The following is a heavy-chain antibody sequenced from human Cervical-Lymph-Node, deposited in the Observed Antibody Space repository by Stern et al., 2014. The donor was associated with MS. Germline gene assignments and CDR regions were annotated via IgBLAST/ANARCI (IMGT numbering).Heavy chain of an antibody. D-gene: IGHD6-6*01. CDR2: IITIFGTA. Sequence: QDQLVQSGAEVKKPGSSVKVSCKASGGTFNTNVISWVRQAPGQGLEWMGGIITIFGTALYAQKFQGRVTITANESTRAVPMGLSSLGSEDTAVYYWARAAYSTSSYNYWGQGTLVIVSS. J-gene: IGHJ4*02. CDR1: GGTFNTNV. CDR3: ARAAYSTSSYNY. V-gene: IGHV1-69*12.